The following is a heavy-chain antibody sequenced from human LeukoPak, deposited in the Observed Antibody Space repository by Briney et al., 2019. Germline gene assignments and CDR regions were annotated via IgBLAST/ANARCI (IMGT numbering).Heavy chain of an antibody. J-gene: IGHJ6*02. CDR3: ARDRGYYYDSSGHYGMDV. V-gene: IGHV3-21*01. D-gene: IGHD3-22*01. CDR1: GFTVSSNY. CDR2: ISSSSSYI. Sequence: GGSLRLSCAASGFTVSSNYMSWVRQAPGKGLEWVSSISSSSSYIYYADSVKGRFTISRDNAKNSLYLQMNSLRAEDTAVYYCARDRGYYYDSSGHYGMDVWGQGTTVTVSS.